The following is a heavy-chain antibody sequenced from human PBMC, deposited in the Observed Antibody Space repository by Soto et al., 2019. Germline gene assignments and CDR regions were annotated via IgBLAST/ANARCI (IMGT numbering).Heavy chain of an antibody. Sequence: PGGSLRLSCAASGFTFSSYAMSWVRQAPGKGLEWVSAISGSGGSTYYADSVKGRFTISRDNSKNTLYLQMNSLRAEDTAVYYCAKVWYGRGGSCYSGDAFDIWGKGTMVTVAS. CDR3: AKVWYGRGGSCYSGDAFDI. J-gene: IGHJ3*02. CDR2: ISGSGGST. CDR1: GFTFSSYA. V-gene: IGHV3-23*01. D-gene: IGHD2-15*01.